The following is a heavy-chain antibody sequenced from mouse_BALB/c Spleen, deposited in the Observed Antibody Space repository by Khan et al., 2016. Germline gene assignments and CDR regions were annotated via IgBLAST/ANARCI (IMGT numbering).Heavy chain of an antibody. J-gene: IGHJ4*01. CDR1: GYSFTRYW. V-gene: IGHV1-61*01. Sequence: QVQLQQPGTELVRPGASVKLSCKASGYSFTRYWMNWVKQRPGQGLEWSGMIHPSDSESRLIQKFKDKATLTVDNPSSIAYRQLSSPTSEDSAVFYCTRSAYGNHHYYAMDYWGQGTPVTVSS. CDR3: TRSAYGNHHYYAMDY. CDR2: IHPSDSES. D-gene: IGHD2-1*01.